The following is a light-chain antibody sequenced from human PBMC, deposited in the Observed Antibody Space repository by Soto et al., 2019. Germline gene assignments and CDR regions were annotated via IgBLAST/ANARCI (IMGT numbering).Light chain of an antibody. V-gene: IGKV1-5*03. Sequence: DIQMTQSPSTLSASVGDRVTITCRASQSISSWLAWYQQKPGKAPKLLIYKASSLESGVPSRFSGSGSGTEFTPTISSLQPDDFAPYYCQQFNNYPWTFGQGTRVEIK. CDR2: KAS. CDR3: QQFNNYPWT. CDR1: QSISSW. J-gene: IGKJ1*01.